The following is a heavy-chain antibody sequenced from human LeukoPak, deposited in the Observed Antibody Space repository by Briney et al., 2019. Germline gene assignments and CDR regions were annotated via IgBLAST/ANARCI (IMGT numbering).Heavy chain of an antibody. CDR3: ASRKTYVLRFLEWLPQPNDAFDI. J-gene: IGHJ3*02. V-gene: IGHV4-39*01. CDR1: GGSINSNNYY. CDR2: IYSSGSA. Sequence: PSETLSLTCTVSGGSINSNNYYWGWIRQPPGKGLEWIGSIYSSGSAYYNPSLKSRFTISVDTSKNQFSLRLSSVTAADTAVYYCASRKTYVLRFLEWLPQPNDAFDIWGQGTMVTVSS. D-gene: IGHD3-3*01.